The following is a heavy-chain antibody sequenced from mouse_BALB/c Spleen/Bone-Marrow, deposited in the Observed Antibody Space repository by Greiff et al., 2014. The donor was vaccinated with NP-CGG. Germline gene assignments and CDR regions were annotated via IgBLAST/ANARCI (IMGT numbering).Heavy chain of an antibody. V-gene: IGHV5-6-3*01. CDR2: INNNGGST. D-gene: IGHD1-1*01. CDR1: GFTFSSYG. CDR3: ARVYGWYFDV. Sequence: VQLKESGGGLVQPGGSLKLSCVASGFTFSSYGMSWVRQTPDKRLELVATINNNGGSTYYPDSVKGQFTISRDYAKNTLYLQMSSLKSEDTAMYYCARVYGWYFDVWGAGTTVTVSS. J-gene: IGHJ1*01.